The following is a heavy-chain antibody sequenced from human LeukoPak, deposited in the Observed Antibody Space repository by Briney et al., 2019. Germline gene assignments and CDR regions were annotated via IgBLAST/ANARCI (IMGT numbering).Heavy chain of an antibody. CDR1: GASISVSSYY. J-gene: IGHJ4*02. D-gene: IGHD3-10*01. Sequence: SQTLSLTCTLSGASISVSSYYWTWMRQPAGKGLEWIGRISASGGPTYTPSLKRRVTMSMDTSRNLFSLKLNSVTAADTAVYYCARAGGVLGYYDYWGQGTLVTVSS. CDR2: ISASGGP. CDR3: ARAGGVLGYYDY. V-gene: IGHV4-61*02.